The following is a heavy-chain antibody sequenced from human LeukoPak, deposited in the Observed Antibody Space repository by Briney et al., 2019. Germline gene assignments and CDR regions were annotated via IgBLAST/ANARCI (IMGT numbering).Heavy chain of an antibody. V-gene: IGHV4-34*01. J-gene: IGHJ4*02. CDR2: INHSGST. CDR3: AERGSGWYFHN. D-gene: IGHD6-19*01. Sequence: SETLSLTCAVYGGSFSGYYWSWIRQPPGKGLEWIGEINHSGSTNYNPSLKSRVTISVDTSKNPFSLKLSSVTAADTAVHYCAERGSGWYFHNWGQGTLVTVSS. CDR1: GGSFSGYY.